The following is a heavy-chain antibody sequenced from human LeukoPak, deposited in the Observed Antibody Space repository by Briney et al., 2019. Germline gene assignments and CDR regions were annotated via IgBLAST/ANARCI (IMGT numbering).Heavy chain of an antibody. D-gene: IGHD3-3*01. CDR2: IKEDGRKK. CDR1: GFTFSNYW. J-gene: IGHJ4*02. CDR3: AKDRTRQAY. V-gene: IGHV3-7*03. Sequence: GGSLRLSCTASGFTFSNYWMSWVRQTPGKGLEGVGNIKEDGRKKYYVDSLKGRFTISRDNAKNSLYLQMNSLRADDTAVYYCAKDRTRQAYWGQGTMVTVSS.